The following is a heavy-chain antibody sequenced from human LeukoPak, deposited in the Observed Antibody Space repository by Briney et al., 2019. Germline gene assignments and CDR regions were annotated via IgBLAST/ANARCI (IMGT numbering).Heavy chain of an antibody. CDR2: MSSSGNSK. J-gene: IGHJ4*02. Sequence: GGSLRLSCAASGFTLSSYEMNWVRQAPGKGLEWVSYMSSSGNSKHYADSVKGRFTISRDNAKNLLYLQMNSLRAEDTAVYYCAGEMATTSLDAFDYWGQGTLVTVSS. D-gene: IGHD5-24*01. CDR1: GFTLSSYE. V-gene: IGHV3-48*03. CDR3: AGEMATTSLDAFDY.